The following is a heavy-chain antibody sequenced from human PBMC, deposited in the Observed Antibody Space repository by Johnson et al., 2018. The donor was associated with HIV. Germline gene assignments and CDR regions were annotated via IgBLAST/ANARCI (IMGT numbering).Heavy chain of an antibody. Sequence: EQLVESGGGVVRPGGSLSLSCAAPGSTVSSTYMSWVRKAPGKGLVWVSRINSVGISTSYPDSVKGRFTISRDNAKDTLYLQLNSLTAEDTAVYYCARAGIVFDIWGQGTMVTVSS. CDR1: GSTVSSTY. J-gene: IGHJ3*02. V-gene: IGHV3-74*02. CDR2: INSVGIST. CDR3: ARAGIVFDI. D-gene: IGHD2-15*01.